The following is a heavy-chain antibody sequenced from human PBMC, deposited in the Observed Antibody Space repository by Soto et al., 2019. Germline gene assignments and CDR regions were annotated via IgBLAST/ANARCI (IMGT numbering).Heavy chain of an antibody. J-gene: IGHJ6*02. CDR1: GFTFSLYS. CDR3: AKAGTWGLDV. CDR2: ISRSSTGI. D-gene: IGHD6-19*01. Sequence: EVQLVESGGGLVQPGGSLRLSCAASGFTFSLYSMSWVRQAPGKGLEWVSYISRSSTGIHYADSVKGRFTISRDDATNSMHLQMNILRDGNTTLYYCAKAGTWGLDVWGQGTTVSISS. V-gene: IGHV3-48*02.